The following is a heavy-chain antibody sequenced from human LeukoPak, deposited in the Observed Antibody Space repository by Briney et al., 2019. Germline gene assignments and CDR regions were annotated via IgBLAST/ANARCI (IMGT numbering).Heavy chain of an antibody. CDR2: IRYDGSNK. CDR1: GFTFSSYG. Sequence: PGGSLRLSCAASGFTFSSYGMHWVRQAPGKGLEWVAFIRYDGSNKYYADSVKGRFTISRDNSKSTLYLQMNSLRAEDTAVYYCAKESIAVAGYMDVWGKGTTVTVSS. CDR3: AKESIAVAGYMDV. D-gene: IGHD6-19*01. J-gene: IGHJ6*03. V-gene: IGHV3-30*02.